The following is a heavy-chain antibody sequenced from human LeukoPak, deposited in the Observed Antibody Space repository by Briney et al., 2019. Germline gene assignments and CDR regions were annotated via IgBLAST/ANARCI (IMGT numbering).Heavy chain of an antibody. V-gene: IGHV4-39*01. CDR3: ARHPYQLLWLSWFDP. CDR1: GGSSCSSRYY. J-gene: IGHJ5*02. D-gene: IGHD2-2*01. Sequence: PSETLSLTCTVSGGSSCSSRYYWGWIRQPPGKGLEWIGSIYYSGSTYYNPSLKSRVTISVDTSKNQFSLKLSSVTAADTAVYYCARHPYQLLWLSWFDPWGQGTLVTVSS. CDR2: IYYSGST.